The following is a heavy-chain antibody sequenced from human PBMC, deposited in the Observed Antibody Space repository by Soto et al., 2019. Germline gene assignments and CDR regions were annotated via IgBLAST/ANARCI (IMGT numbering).Heavy chain of an antibody. Sequence: ESGGGVVQPGRSLRLSCAASGFTFSRHGMHWVRQAPGTGLEWVAVIWYDGSNKYYADSVKGRFTISRDNSKNTLYLQMNSLRAEDTAVYYCARDEEMATISFFDYWGQGTLVTVSS. CDR1: GFTFSRHG. CDR2: IWYDGSNK. V-gene: IGHV3-33*01. D-gene: IGHD5-12*01. J-gene: IGHJ4*02. CDR3: ARDEEMATISFFDY.